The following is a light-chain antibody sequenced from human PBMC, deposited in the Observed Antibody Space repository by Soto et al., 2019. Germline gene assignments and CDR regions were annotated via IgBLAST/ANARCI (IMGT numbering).Light chain of an antibody. Sequence: EIVMTQSPISLPVTPGEPASISCRSSQSLLHSNGYNFLNWYLQKPGQSPQLLIFLGSNRASGVPDRFSGSGSGTDFTLKISRVEAEDVGVYYCMQALQTWTFGQGTNVEIK. CDR3: MQALQTWT. CDR2: LGS. CDR1: QSLLHSNGYNF. J-gene: IGKJ1*01. V-gene: IGKV2-28*01.